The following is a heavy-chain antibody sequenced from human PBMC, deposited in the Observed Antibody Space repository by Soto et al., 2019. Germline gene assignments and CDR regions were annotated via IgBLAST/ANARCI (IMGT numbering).Heavy chain of an antibody. V-gene: IGHV3-74*01. Sequence: EVQLVDSGGGLVQPGGSLRLSCAASEFTFRSYWKHWVRQRPGKGLVWVSRISGDGSSTNYADSVKGRFTISRDNAKNTVYLQIDSLRAEDTAVYYCAKGRGATVDYWGQGTLVTVSS. CDR2: ISGDGSST. CDR3: AKGRGATVDY. J-gene: IGHJ4*02. D-gene: IGHD1-26*01. CDR1: EFTFRSYW.